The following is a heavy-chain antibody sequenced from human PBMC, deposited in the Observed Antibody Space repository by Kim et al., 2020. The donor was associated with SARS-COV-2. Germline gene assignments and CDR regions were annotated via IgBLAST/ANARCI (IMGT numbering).Heavy chain of an antibody. CDR2: INSDGGTT. J-gene: IGHJ4*02. CDR1: GFTFSSYW. CDR3: ASRRYTGTCYYVDY. Sequence: GGSLRLSCAASGFTFSSYWMHWVRQAPGKGLVWVCRINSDGGTTSYADSVKGRFTISRDNAKSTLYLQMNSLRAEDTAVYYCASRRYTGTCYYVDYWGQGTLVTVSS. D-gene: IGHD1-26*01. V-gene: IGHV3-74*01.